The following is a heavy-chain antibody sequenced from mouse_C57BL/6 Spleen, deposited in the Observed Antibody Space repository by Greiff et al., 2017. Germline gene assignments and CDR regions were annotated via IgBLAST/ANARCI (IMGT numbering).Heavy chain of an antibody. V-gene: IGHV1-76*01. J-gene: IGHJ4*01. CDR2: IYPGSGNT. CDR1: GYTFTDYY. CDR3: ARPYYYGSSYDAMDY. D-gene: IGHD1-1*01. Sequence: QVHVKQSGAELVRPGASVKLSCKASGYTFTDYYINWVKQRPGQGLEWIARIYPGSGNTYYNEKFKGKATLTAEKSSSTAYMQLSSLTSEDSAVYFCARPYYYGSSYDAMDYWGQGTSVTVSS.